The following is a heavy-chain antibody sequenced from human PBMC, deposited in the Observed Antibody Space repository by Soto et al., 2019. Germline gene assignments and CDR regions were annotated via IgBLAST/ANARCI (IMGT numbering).Heavy chain of an antibody. V-gene: IGHV1-69*01. CDR2: IIPIFGTP. J-gene: IGHJ1*01. CDR1: GGSFTNYS. Sequence: QVQLVQSGAEAKKPGSSVKVSCKASGGSFTNYSFTWVRQAPGQGLEWMGGIIPIFGTPNYAQKFQGRVSITADESTSTASMELSRLRSEDTAVYYCARQICGGDCFSGGDYLQHCGEGTLVTLSS. CDR3: ARQICGGDCFSGGDYLQH. D-gene: IGHD2-21*02.